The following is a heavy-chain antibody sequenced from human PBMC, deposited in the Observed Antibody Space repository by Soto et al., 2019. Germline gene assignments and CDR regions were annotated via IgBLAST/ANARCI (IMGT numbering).Heavy chain of an antibody. Sequence: GGSLRLSCAASGLSVVGSYMNWFRQSEQKGLEWISVAYPDDNTYYAESVRGRFTISRDRSKNTVSLQMNSLRAEDTAVYYCARLPGAFYYDNGDYDFLDYWGQGTLVTVSS. CDR2: AYPDDNT. CDR1: GLSVVGSY. CDR3: ARLPGAFYYDNGDYDFLDY. D-gene: IGHD3-3*01. J-gene: IGHJ4*02. V-gene: IGHV3-53*01.